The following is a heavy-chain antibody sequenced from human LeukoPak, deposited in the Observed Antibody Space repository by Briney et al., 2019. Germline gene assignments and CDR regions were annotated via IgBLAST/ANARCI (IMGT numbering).Heavy chain of an antibody. CDR1: GYTFTGYY. CDR2: INPNSGDT. D-gene: IGHD1-26*01. CDR3: ARDWEGLGEYWYFDL. J-gene: IGHJ2*01. V-gene: IGHV1-2*02. Sequence: ASVKVSCKASGYTFTGYYMHWVRQAPGQGLEWMGWINPNSGDTNYAQKFQGRVTMTRDTSISTAYMELSRLRSDDTAVYYCARDWEGLGEYWYFDLWGRGTLVTVSS.